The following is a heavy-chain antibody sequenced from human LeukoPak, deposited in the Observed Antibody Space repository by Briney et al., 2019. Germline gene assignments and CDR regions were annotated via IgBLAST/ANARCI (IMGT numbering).Heavy chain of an antibody. CDR1: GFTFSSYG. J-gene: IGHJ4*02. CDR2: ISYDGSNK. Sequence: GGSLRLSCAASGFTFSSYGMHWVRQAPGKGLEWVAVISYDGSNKYYADSVKGRFTISRDNSKSTLYLQMNSLRAEDTAVYYCAKVTSDLYYDSSGPFDYWGQGTLVTVSS. D-gene: IGHD3-22*01. V-gene: IGHV3-30*18. CDR3: AKVTSDLYYDSSGPFDY.